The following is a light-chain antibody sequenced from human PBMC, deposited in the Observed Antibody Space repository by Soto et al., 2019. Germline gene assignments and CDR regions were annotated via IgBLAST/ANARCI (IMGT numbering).Light chain of an antibody. J-gene: IGLJ2*01. Sequence: QSVLTQPASVSGSPGQSITISCTGTSSDVGSYNLVSWYQQHPGKAPKLMIYEVSKRPSGVSNRFSGSKSGNTASLTISGLQAEDDDDYCGYSYVDCITYLFG. CDR3: YSYVDCITYL. CDR1: SSDVGSYNL. V-gene: IGLV2-23*02. CDR2: EVS.